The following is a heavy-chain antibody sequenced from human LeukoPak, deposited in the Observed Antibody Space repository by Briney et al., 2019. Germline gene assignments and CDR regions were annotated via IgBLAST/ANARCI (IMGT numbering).Heavy chain of an antibody. CDR3: ARDRNYGYSGGAFDI. J-gene: IGHJ3*02. D-gene: IGHD5-18*01. CDR2: IWYDGSNK. CDR1: GFTFSSLG. Sequence: GRSLRLSCAASGFTFSSLGMHWVRQAPGKGLEWVAVIWYDGSNKYYADSVKGRFTISRDNSKNTLFLQMNSLRAEDTAVYYCARDRNYGYSGGAFDIWGQGTMVTVSS. V-gene: IGHV3-33*01.